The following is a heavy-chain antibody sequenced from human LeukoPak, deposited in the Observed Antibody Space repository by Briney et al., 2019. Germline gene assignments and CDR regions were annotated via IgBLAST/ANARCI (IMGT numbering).Heavy chain of an antibody. V-gene: IGHV3-7*01. CDR3: AKGRDYGDY. CDR1: GFTFSSYW. CDR2: INQDGREK. Sequence: PGGSLTLSCAVSGFTFSSYWMTWVRQVPRKGLQWVANINQDGREKYYMDSMKGRLNISRDNTENSVFLQLTSLRPEDTGIYFCAKGRDYGDYWGQGTLVAVSS. J-gene: IGHJ4*02.